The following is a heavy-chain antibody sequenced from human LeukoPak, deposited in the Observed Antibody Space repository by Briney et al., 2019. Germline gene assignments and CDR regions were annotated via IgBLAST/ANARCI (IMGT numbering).Heavy chain of an antibody. Sequence: SETLSLTCTVSGYTLSSGYYWGWIRPTPGKGLEWIGSFYYRGNTYYNPSLKSRVTVSVDTSKNQFSLKLSSVTAADTAIYYCARETRNYYDSIGYYLFDYWGQGTLVTVSS. CDR3: ARETRNYYDSIGYYLFDY. V-gene: IGHV4-38-2*02. CDR1: GYTLSSGYY. CDR2: FYYRGNT. D-gene: IGHD3-22*01. J-gene: IGHJ4*02.